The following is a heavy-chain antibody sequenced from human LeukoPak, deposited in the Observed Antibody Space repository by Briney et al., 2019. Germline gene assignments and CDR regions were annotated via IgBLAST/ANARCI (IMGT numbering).Heavy chain of an antibody. D-gene: IGHD3-3*01. J-gene: IGHJ3*02. CDR3: ARADSTIFGVDIRDRYAFDI. Sequence: SETLSLTCTVSGGSISSSSYYWGWIRQPPGKGLEWIGSIYYSGSTYYNPSLKSRVAISVDTSKNQFSLKLSSVTAADTAVYYCARADSTIFGVDIRDRYAFDIWGQGTMITVSS. V-gene: IGHV4-39*01. CDR2: IYYSGST. CDR1: GGSISSSSYY.